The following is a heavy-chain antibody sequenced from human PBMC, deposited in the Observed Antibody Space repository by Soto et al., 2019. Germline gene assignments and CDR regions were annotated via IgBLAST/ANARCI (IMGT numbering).Heavy chain of an antibody. CDR1: GFSLRTSGVA. Sequence: SGPTLVNPTQTLTLTCTVSGFSLRTSGVAVGWIRQPPGKALEWLAVIYRDDAKRYSPSLKTRLTINRDPSRNEVVLTVTNLDPVDTATYYCAYRQEYRSNWNSGWFGPWGPGILVTVSS. CDR3: AYRQEYRSNWNSGWFGP. CDR2: IYRDDAK. J-gene: IGHJ5*02. D-gene: IGHD1-20*01. V-gene: IGHV2-5*02.